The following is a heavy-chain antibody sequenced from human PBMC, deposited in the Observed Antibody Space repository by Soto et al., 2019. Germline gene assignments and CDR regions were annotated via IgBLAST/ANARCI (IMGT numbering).Heavy chain of an antibody. D-gene: IGHD4-4*01. CDR2: INPSGGDT. V-gene: IGHV1-46*01. CDR1: GYTFSSFY. Sequence: QVQLVQSGAEVKKPGASVKVSCKASGYTFSSFYMHWVRQAPGRGLEWMGIINPSGGDTGYGKKCQGRVTMTRDTSTSTVYIEVSSLRPDDTAVDYCARGLNDYSTSSGRRSAQRGYYYGMDVWGQGTTVTVS. CDR3: ARGLNDYSTSSGRRSAQRGYYYGMDV. J-gene: IGHJ6*02.